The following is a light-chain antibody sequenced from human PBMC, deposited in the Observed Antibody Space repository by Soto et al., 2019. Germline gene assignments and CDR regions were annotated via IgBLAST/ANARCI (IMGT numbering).Light chain of an antibody. CDR2: DVS. CDR3: CSYAGRYTYI. V-gene: IGLV2-11*01. CDR1: SSDVGGYNY. Sequence: QSALTQPRSVSGSPGQSVTISCSGTSSDVGGYNYVSWYQQIPGKAPKLMIYDVSKRPSGVPDRFSGSKSGYTASLTISGLQAEDEADYYCCSYAGRYTYIFGTGTKVTVL. J-gene: IGLJ1*01.